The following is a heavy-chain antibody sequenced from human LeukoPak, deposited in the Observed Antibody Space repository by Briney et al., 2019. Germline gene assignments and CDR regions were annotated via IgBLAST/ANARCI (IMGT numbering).Heavy chain of an antibody. CDR3: AKVPGRSSSWPYYYGMDV. D-gene: IGHD6-13*01. J-gene: IGHJ6*02. Sequence: GGSLRLSCAASGFTFSSYAMHWVRQAPGKGLEWVALISYDGSNKYYADSVKGRFTISRDNSKNTLYLQMNSLRAEDTAVYYCAKVPGRSSSWPYYYGMDVWGQGTTVTVSS. CDR1: GFTFSSYA. CDR2: ISYDGSNK. V-gene: IGHV3-30-3*01.